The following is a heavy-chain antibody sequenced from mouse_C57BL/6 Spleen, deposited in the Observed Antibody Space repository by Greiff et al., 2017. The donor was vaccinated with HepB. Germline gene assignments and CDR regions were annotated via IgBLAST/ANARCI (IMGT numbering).Heavy chain of an antibody. V-gene: IGHV1-5*01. CDR1: GYTFTSYW. D-gene: IGHD1-1*01. Sequence: VQLQQSGTVLARPGASVKMSCKTSGYTFTSYWMHWVKQRPGQGLEWIGAIYPGNSDTSYNQKFKGKARLTAVTSASTAYMELSSLTNEDSAVYYSTRGKDYYGSRGYYFDYWGQGTTLTVSS. J-gene: IGHJ2*01. CDR3: TRGKDYYGSRGYYFDY. CDR2: IYPGNSDT.